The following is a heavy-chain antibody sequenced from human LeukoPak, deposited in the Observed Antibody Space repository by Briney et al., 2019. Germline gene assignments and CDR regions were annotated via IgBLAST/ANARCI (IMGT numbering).Heavy chain of an antibody. CDR3: AKGAYSSGWHSWYFDL. D-gene: IGHD6-19*01. J-gene: IGHJ2*01. Sequence: GGSLRLSCAASGFTFSSYAMSWVRQAPGKGLEWVSAISGSGGSTYYADSVKGRFTISRDNSKNTLYLQMNSLRAEDTAVYYCAKGAYSSGWHSWYFDLWGRGTLVTVSS. V-gene: IGHV3-23*01. CDR2: ISGSGGST. CDR1: GFTFSSYA.